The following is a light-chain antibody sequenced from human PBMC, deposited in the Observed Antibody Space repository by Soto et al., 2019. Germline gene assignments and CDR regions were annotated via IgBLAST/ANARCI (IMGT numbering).Light chain of an antibody. CDR2: GAS. CDR1: QSLSGNS. V-gene: IGKV3-20*01. CDR3: QQYSNSPLT. J-gene: IGKJ4*01. Sequence: EIVLTQSPGTLSLSPGERATLSCRASQSLSGNSLAWYQQKPGQAPWLLIYGASSRATGIPGRFSGSGSETDFTLTISRLEPEDFAVYYCQQYSNSPLTFGGGTNV.